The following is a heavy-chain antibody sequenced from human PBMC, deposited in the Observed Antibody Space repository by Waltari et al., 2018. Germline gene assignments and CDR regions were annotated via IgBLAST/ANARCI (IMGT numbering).Heavy chain of an antibody. D-gene: IGHD3-3*01. Sequence: QVQLVQSGAEVKKPGSSVKVSCKASGGTFSSYAISWVRQATGQGLEWMGGIITILGTANYAQKCQGRVTITADESTCTAYMELSSLRSEDTAVYYCARGPPGYYFWSGYRQNYMAVWGKGTTVTISS. CDR3: ARGPPGYYFWSGYRQNYMAV. J-gene: IGHJ6*03. CDR1: GGTFSSYA. V-gene: IGHV1-69*12. CDR2: IITILGTA.